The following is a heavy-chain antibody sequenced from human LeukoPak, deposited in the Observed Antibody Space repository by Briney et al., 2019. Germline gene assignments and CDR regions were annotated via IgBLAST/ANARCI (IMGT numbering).Heavy chain of an antibody. Sequence: GASVKVSCKASGYTFTSYYMHWVRQAPGQGLEWMGIINPSGGSTSYAQIFQGRVTMTRDTSTSTVYMELSSLRSEDTAVYYCARGRLPYCGGDFFSGSFDYWGQGALVTVSS. J-gene: IGHJ4*02. V-gene: IGHV1-46*01. CDR1: GYTFTSYY. CDR2: INPSGGST. CDR3: ARGRLPYCGGDFFSGSFDY. D-gene: IGHD2-21*02.